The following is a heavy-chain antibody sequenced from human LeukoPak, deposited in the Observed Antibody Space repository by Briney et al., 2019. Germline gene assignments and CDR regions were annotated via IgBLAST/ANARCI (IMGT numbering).Heavy chain of an antibody. CDR2: IYYSGST. D-gene: IGHD4-17*01. Sequence: KPSETLSLTCAVSGXSISSYHWSWIRQPPGKGLEWIGYIYYSGSTNYNPSLKSRVTISIDTSKNQFSLKLSSVTAADTAVYYCARQTTEGFDPWGQGVLVTVSS. CDR1: GXSISSYH. V-gene: IGHV4-59*01. CDR3: ARQTTEGFDP. J-gene: IGHJ5*02.